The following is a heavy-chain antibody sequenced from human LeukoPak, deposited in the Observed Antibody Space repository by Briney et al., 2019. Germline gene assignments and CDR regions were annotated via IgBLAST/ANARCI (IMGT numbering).Heavy chain of an antibody. J-gene: IGHJ4*02. Sequence: PSETLSLTCTVSGGSISSYYWSWIRQPPGKGLEWIGYIYYSGSTNYNPSLKSRVTISVHTSKNQFSLKLRSVTAADTAVYYCARVDYGDYVVNYWGQGTLVTVSS. CDR2: IYYSGST. V-gene: IGHV4-59*01. CDR3: ARVDYGDYVVNY. CDR1: GGSISSYY. D-gene: IGHD4-17*01.